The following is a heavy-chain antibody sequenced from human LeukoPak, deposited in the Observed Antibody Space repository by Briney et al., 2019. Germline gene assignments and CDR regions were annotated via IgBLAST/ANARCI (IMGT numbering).Heavy chain of an antibody. CDR2: INPNSGGT. J-gene: IGHJ4*02. V-gene: IGHV1-2*02. CDR3: ARWAGQTHYFDY. CDR1: GYTFTGYY. Sequence: ASVKVSCKASGYTFTGYYMHWVRQAPGQGLEWMGWINPNSGGTNYAQKFQGRVTMTRDASISTAYMELSRLRSDDTAVYYCARWAGQTHYFDYWGQGTLVTVSS.